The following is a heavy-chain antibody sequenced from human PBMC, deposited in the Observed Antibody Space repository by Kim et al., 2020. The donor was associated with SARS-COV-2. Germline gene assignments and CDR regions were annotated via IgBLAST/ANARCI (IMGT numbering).Heavy chain of an antibody. D-gene: IGHD3-10*01. CDR3: ARRGSGSYSFWFDP. J-gene: IGHJ5*02. Sequence: PSRKSRVPISRDTSKTQFSRKLSSVTAADTAVYYCARRGSGSYSFWFDPWGHGILVTVSS. V-gene: IGHV4-59*08.